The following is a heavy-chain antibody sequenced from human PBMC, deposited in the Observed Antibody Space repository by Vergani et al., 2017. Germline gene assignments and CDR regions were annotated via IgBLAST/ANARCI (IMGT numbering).Heavy chain of an antibody. J-gene: IGHJ6*02. D-gene: IGHD6-19*01. Sequence: EVQLVESGGGLVQPGGSLRLSCAASGFTFSSYWMSWVRQAPGKGQEWVANIKQDGSEKYYVDSVKGRFTISRDNAKNSLYLQMNSLRAEDTAVYYCARALGIAVAGTPLGYYYYGMDVWGQGTTVTVSS. V-gene: IGHV3-7*01. CDR2: IKQDGSEK. CDR1: GFTFSSYW. CDR3: ARALGIAVAGTPLGYYYYGMDV.